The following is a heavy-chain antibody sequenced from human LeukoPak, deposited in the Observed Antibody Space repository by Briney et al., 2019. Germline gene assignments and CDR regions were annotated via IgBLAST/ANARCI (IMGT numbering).Heavy chain of an antibody. J-gene: IGHJ6*03. CDR2: IYYSGST. CDR3: ARLDTEGDMDV. D-gene: IGHD5-18*01. V-gene: IGHV4-39*01. Sequence: SETLSLTCTVSGGSISSSSYYWGWIRQPPGKGLEWIGSIYYSGSTYYNPSLKSRVTISVDTSKNQFSLKLSSVTAADTAVYYCARLDTEGDMDVWGKGTTVTISS. CDR1: GGSISSSSYY.